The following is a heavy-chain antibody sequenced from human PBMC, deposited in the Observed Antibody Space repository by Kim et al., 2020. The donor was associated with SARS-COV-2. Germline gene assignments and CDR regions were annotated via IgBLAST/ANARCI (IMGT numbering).Heavy chain of an antibody. Sequence: SQTLSLTCALSWDSVHSASGRWHCIRQSPSRGLEWLGITFYGSKWYTDSAASVKTRITINANTSKNHFTLQLNSVTPEDTAVYFCARGENYGYPDWGQGSLVTVSS. V-gene: IGHV6-1*01. D-gene: IGHD4-17*01. CDR3: ARGENYGYPD. CDR2: TFYGSKWYT. CDR1: WDSVHSASGR. J-gene: IGHJ4*02.